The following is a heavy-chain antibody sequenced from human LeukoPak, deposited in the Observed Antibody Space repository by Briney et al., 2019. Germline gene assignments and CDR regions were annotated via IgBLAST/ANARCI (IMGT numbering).Heavy chain of an antibody. CDR3: ASLPNCSGGGCFRGSKYFDY. Sequence: SETLSLTCAVSGGSISNYYWTWIRQPPGKGLEWIGYIFYRGPTNYNPSLKSRLSISVDASKNQFSRRLSSVTAADTAVYYCASLPNCSGGGCFRGSKYFDYWGQGTLVTVSS. CDR2: IFYRGPT. CDR1: GGSISNYY. D-gene: IGHD2-15*01. J-gene: IGHJ4*02. V-gene: IGHV4-59*01.